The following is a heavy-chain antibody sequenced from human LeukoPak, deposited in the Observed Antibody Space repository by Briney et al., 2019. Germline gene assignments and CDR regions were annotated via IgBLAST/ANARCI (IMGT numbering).Heavy chain of an antibody. CDR1: GYTFTSYD. CDR3: ARAPPYYDILTGSWFDP. Sequence: ASVKFSCKASGYTFTSYDINWVRQATGQGLEWMGWMNPNSGNTGYAQKFQGRVTMTRNTSISTAYMELSSLRSEDTAVYYCARAPPYYDILTGSWFDPWGQGTLVTVSS. D-gene: IGHD3-9*01. J-gene: IGHJ5*02. V-gene: IGHV1-8*01. CDR2: MNPNSGNT.